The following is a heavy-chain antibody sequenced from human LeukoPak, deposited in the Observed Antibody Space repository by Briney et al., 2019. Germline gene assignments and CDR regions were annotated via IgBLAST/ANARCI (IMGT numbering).Heavy chain of an antibody. Sequence: GGSPRLSCAASGFTFSSYWMHWVRQAPGKGLVWVSRINTDGSSTSYADSVKGRFTISRDTSKNTLYLQMNSLRAEDTAVYYCASWPGGWYGEDSWGQGTLVTVSS. CDR3: ASWPGGWYGEDS. D-gene: IGHD6-19*01. CDR2: INTDGSST. J-gene: IGHJ4*02. V-gene: IGHV3-74*01. CDR1: GFTFSSYW.